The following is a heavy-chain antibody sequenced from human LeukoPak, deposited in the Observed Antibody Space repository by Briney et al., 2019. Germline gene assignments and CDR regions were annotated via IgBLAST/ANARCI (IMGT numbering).Heavy chain of an antibody. V-gene: IGHV1-2*02. CDR2: INPNSGGT. CDR1: GYTFTGYY. D-gene: IGHD5-18*01. Sequence: ASVKVSCKASGYTFTGYYMHWVRQAPGQGLEWMGWINPNSGGTNYAQKFQGRVTMTRDTSISTAYMELSRLRSDDTAVYYCARIGYSYGGYLFDYWGQGTLVTVSS. J-gene: IGHJ4*02. CDR3: ARIGYSYGGYLFDY.